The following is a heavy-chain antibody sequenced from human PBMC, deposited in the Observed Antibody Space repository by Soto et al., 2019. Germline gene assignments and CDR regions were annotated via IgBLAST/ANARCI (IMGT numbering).Heavy chain of an antibody. CDR1: GDSVISETYY. Sequence: PSEALSLTCTVSGDSVISETYYWSWIRQPPGKGLEWIGYIYYSGTTKYIPSLESRVIISIDTSKSQFSLKLNSVTAADTAMYYCARLAISGTPRFDYWGQGTPVTV. CDR3: ARLAISGTPRFDY. J-gene: IGHJ4*02. D-gene: IGHD1-20*01. V-gene: IGHV4-61*01. CDR2: IYYSGTT.